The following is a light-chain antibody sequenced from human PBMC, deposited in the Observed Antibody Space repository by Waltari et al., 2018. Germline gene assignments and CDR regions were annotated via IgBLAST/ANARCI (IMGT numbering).Light chain of an antibody. CDR3: QQGSAFPPT. V-gene: IGKV1-12*01. J-gene: IGKJ1*01. CDR1: QAISSC. CDR2: HAS. Sequence: EIQMTQSPSSVSASVGDRVTITCRASQAISSCLAWYQQKPGNSPNLLIYHASNLQSGVPSRFSGSGSGTDFTLTISSLRPEDSATYYCQQGSAFPPTFGQGTKVEIK.